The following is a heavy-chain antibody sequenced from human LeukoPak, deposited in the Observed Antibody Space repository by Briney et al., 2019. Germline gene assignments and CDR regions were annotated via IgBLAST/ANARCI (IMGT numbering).Heavy chain of an antibody. CDR1: GFTFTTYA. D-gene: IGHD1-26*01. Sequence: PGGSLRLSCAASGFTFTTYAMIWVRQAPGKGLEWVSAISGSGGSTYYADSVKGRFTISRDNSKNTLYLQMNSLRAEDTAVYYCARAKSGSYFWMGDWGQGTLVTVSS. V-gene: IGHV3-23*01. J-gene: IGHJ4*02. CDR2: ISGSGGST. CDR3: ARAKSGSYFWMGD.